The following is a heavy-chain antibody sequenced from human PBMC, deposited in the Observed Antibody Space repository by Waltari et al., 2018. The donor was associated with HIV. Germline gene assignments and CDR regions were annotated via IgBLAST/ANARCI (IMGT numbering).Heavy chain of an antibody. CDR1: GFTFGAYV. CDR3: TRDGLYYDFWSGYPGY. V-gene: IGHV3-49*03. CDR2: IRSKAYGGTT. Sequence: EVQLVESGGGLVQPGRSLRLSCTASGFTFGAYVMSWLRQAPGKGLEWLGFIRSKAYGGTTEYAASVKGRFTISRDDSKSIAYLQMNSLKTEDTAVYYCTRDGLYYDFWSGYPGYWGQGTLVTVSS. J-gene: IGHJ4*02. D-gene: IGHD3-3*01.